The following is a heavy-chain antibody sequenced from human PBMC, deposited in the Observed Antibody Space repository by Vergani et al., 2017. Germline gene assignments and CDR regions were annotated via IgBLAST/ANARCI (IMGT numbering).Heavy chain of an antibody. J-gene: IGHJ4*02. CDR2: IIPIFGTA. CDR1: GGTFSSYA. CDR3: AEGSGSGGPYCSSTSCYPSFDY. Sequence: QVQLVQSGAEVKKPGSSVKVSCKASGGTFSSYAISWVRQAPGQGLEWMGGIIPIFGTANYAQKFQGRVTITADESTSTAYMELRSLRSEDTAVYSCAEGSGSGGPYCSSTSCYPSFDYWGQGTLVTVSS. V-gene: IGHV1-69*01. D-gene: IGHD2-2*01.